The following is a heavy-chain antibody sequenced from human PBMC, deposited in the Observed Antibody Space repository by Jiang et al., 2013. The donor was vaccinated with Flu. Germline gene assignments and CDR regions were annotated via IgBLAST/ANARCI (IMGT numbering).Heavy chain of an antibody. Sequence: GAEVKKPGASVKVSCKASGYTFTSYAMHWVRQAPGQRLEWMGWINAGNGNTKYSQKFQGRVTITRDTSASTAYMELSSLRSEDTAVYYCARIGGDPLYYYYGMDVWGQGTTVTVSS. CDR3: ARIGGDPLYYYYGMDV. V-gene: IGHV1-3*01. CDR2: INAGNGNT. CDR1: GYTFTSYA. J-gene: IGHJ6*02. D-gene: IGHD2-21*02.